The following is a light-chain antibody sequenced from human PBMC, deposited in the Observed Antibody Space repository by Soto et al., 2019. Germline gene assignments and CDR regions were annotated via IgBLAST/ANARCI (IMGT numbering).Light chain of an antibody. CDR1: QSVSRY. CDR3: QQRSNWPSIT. Sequence: EFVVTQSPATLSLSPGGRATISCRVSQSVSRYLAWYQQKPGQAPRLLIYDASNRAPGIPARFSGSGSGTDFTLTISSLEPEDFAVYYCQQRSNWPSITFGQGTRLEI. V-gene: IGKV3-11*01. J-gene: IGKJ5*01. CDR2: DAS.